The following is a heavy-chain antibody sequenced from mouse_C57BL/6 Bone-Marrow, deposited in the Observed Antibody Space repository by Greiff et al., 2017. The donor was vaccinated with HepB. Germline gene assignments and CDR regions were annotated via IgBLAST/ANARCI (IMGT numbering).Heavy chain of an antibody. CDR1: GYTFTSYW. D-gene: IGHD2-13*01. J-gene: IGHJ1*03. CDR3: AREDYFDWYFDV. CDR2: IDPNSGGT. V-gene: IGHV1-72*01. Sequence: QVQLKQPGAELVKPGASVKLSCKASGYTFTSYWMHWVKQRPGRGLEWIGRIDPNSGGTKYNEKFKSKATLTVDKPSSTAYMQLSSLTSEDSAVYYCAREDYFDWYFDVWGTGTTVTVSS.